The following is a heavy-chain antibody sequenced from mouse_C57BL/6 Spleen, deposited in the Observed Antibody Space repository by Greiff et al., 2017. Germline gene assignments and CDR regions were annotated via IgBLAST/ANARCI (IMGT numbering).Heavy chain of an antibody. CDR2: ISYDGSN. Sequence: DVQLQESGPGLVKPSQSLSLTCSVTGYSITSGYYWNWIRQFPGNKLEWMGYISYDGSNNYNPSLKNRISITRDTSKNQFFLKLNSVTTEDTATYYCARDGYYVRFAYWGQGTLVTVSA. J-gene: IGHJ3*01. CDR1: GYSITSGYY. CDR3: ARDGYYVRFAY. V-gene: IGHV3-6*01. D-gene: IGHD2-3*01.